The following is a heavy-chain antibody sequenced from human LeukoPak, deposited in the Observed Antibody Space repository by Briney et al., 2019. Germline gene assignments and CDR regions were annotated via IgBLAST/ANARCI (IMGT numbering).Heavy chain of an antibody. CDR2: LYSSGIT. D-gene: IGHD3-3*02. CDR1: GFTVSSTY. Sequence: PGGSLRLSCAASGFTVSSTYMSWVRQAPGQGLEWVSLLYSSGITFYAESVQGRFTISRDNSKNTLYLQMNSLRAEDTAIYYCARDSSPFPNYFDFWGQGPLVTVSS. J-gene: IGHJ4*02. CDR3: ARDSSPFPNYFDF. V-gene: IGHV3-53*01.